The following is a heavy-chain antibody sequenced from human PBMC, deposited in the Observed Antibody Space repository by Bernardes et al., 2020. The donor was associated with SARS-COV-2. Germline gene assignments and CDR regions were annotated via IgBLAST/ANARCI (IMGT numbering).Heavy chain of an antibody. CDR2: INPNSGDT. J-gene: IGHJ4*02. V-gene: IGHV1-2*02. CDR3: ARDLMGAVTPANDY. Sequence: VKVSCKASGYTFTGFYLHWVRQAPGQGLEWMGWINPNSGDTNYAQNFQGRVTMTRDTSISTAYIELTGLRSDDTAVYFCARDLMGAVTPANDYWGQGTLVTVSS. D-gene: IGHD4-17*01. CDR1: GYTFTGFY.